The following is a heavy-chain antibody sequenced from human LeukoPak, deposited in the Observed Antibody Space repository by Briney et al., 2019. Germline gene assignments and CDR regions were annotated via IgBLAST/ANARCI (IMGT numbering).Heavy chain of an antibody. J-gene: IGHJ4*02. CDR1: GFSVSSNY. V-gene: IGHV4-34*01. D-gene: IGHD3-22*01. CDR2: INHSGST. Sequence: PGGSLRLSCAASGFSVSSNYMSWVRQAPGKGLEWIGEINHSGSTNYNPSLKSRVTISVDTSKNQFSLKLSSVTAADTAVYYCARGLHFLDDSSGYYGYWGQGTLVTVSS. CDR3: ARGLHFLDDSSGYYGY.